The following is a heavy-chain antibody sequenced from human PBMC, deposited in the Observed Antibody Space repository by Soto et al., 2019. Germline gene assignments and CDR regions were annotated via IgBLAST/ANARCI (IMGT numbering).Heavy chain of an antibody. D-gene: IGHD1-7*01. CDR1: GFTFRTYW. J-gene: IGHJ4*02. CDR2: IDPSGTTT. CDR3: ARDNWNSH. Sequence: EVQLVDSGGGLVQPGGSLRLSCAASGFTFRTYWMHWVRQAPGKGLVWVSRIDPSGTTTNYADSVKGRFTISRDNAKDTLYLQMDSLRAEDTAVYFCARDNWNSHWGQGTLVTVSS. V-gene: IGHV3-74*01.